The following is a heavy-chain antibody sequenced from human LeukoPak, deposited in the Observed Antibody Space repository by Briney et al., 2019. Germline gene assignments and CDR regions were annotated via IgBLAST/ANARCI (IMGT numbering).Heavy chain of an antibody. CDR2: IYYSGST. D-gene: IGHD3-22*01. V-gene: IGHV4-59*01. CDR1: GGSISSYY. J-gene: IGHJ3*02. CDR3: ARDGGYYYDSRGYGAFDI. Sequence: SETLSLTCTVSGGSISSYYWSWIRQPPGKGLEWIGYIYYSGSTNYNPSLKSRVTISVDTSKNQFSLKLSSVTAADTAVYYCARDGGYYYDSRGYGAFDIWGQGTMVTVSS.